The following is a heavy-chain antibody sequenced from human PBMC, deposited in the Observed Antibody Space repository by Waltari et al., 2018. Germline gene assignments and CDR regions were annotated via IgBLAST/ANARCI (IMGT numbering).Heavy chain of an antibody. CDR3: ARALDYGDYTDAWYFDL. D-gene: IGHD4-17*01. V-gene: IGHV4-4*07. J-gene: IGHJ2*01. Sequence: QVQLQESGPGLVKPSETLSLTCPVSGGSISSYYWSWIRQPAGKGLEWIGRIDTSGSTISNPSLKSRVTMSVDTSKNHVSLKLSSVPAADTAVYYCARALDYGDYTDAWYFDLWGRGTLFTVSS. CDR1: GGSISSYY. CDR2: IDTSGST.